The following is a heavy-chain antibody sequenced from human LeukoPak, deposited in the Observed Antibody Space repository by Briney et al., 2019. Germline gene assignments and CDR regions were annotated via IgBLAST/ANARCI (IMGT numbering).Heavy chain of an antibody. V-gene: IGHV3-30*02. D-gene: IGHD5-12*01. Sequence: GGSLRLSCAASGFTFSTYGMYWVRQAPGKGLEWVAFISYDGSKKYYADSVKGRFTVSRDDSENTLYLQMNSLRAEDTAFYYSAKAYAGYDLGGSYYLGYWGQGTLVTVSS. J-gene: IGHJ4*02. CDR1: GFTFSTYG. CDR3: AKAYAGYDLGGSYYLGY. CDR2: ISYDGSKK.